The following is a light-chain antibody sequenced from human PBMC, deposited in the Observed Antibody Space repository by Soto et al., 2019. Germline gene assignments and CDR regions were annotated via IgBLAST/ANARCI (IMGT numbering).Light chain of an antibody. CDR1: QSVSSN. V-gene: IGKV3-15*01. CDR3: QQYNPYSPWT. CDR2: GAS. Sequence: EIVVTQSPATLSVSPGERATLSCRSSQSVSSNLAWYQQKPGRAPRLLIYGASTRATDIPARFSGSGSGTDFTLTISGLQPDDFATYYCQQYNPYSPWTFGQGTKVDIK. J-gene: IGKJ1*01.